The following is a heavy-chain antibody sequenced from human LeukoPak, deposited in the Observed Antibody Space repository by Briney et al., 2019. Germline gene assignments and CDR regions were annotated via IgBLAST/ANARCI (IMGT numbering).Heavy chain of an antibody. J-gene: IGHJ4*02. D-gene: IGHD3-22*01. CDR1: GFTFSDYY. Sequence: GGSLRLSCAASGFTFSDYYMSWIRQAPGKGLEWVSYISSSGSTIYYADSVKGRFTISRDNAKNSLYLQMNSLRAVDTAVYYCARAIRPYYYDSSGYPTDYWGQGTLVTVSS. V-gene: IGHV3-11*04. CDR2: ISSSGSTI. CDR3: ARAIRPYYYDSSGYPTDY.